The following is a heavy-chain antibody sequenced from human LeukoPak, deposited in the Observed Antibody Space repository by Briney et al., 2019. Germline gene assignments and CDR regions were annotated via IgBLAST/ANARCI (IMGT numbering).Heavy chain of an antibody. CDR3: AKARYSSGPPFDY. D-gene: IGHD6-19*01. Sequence: PGGSLRLSCAASGFTFSSYAMKWVRQAPGKGLEWVSAISDSGGSTYYADSVKGRFTISRDNSKNTLYLRMNSLRAEDTAVYYCAKARYSSGPPFDYWGQGTLVTVSS. CDR2: ISDSGGST. J-gene: IGHJ4*02. CDR1: GFTFSSYA. V-gene: IGHV3-23*01.